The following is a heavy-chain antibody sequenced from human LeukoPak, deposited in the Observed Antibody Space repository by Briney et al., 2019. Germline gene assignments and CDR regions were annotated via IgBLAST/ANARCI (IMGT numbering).Heavy chain of an antibody. CDR2: ISPGDSHT. D-gene: IGHD6-19*01. CDR3: ARHVSGWSRFHP. V-gene: IGHV5-51*01. J-gene: IGHJ5*02. Sequence: GESLKISCQASGYSFTIYSIGWVRQMPGKGLEWVGIISPGDSHTTYSPSFQGQVTISADKSISTAYLQWSSLKASDTAMYYCARHVSGWSRFHPWGQGTLVPVSS. CDR1: GYSFTIYS.